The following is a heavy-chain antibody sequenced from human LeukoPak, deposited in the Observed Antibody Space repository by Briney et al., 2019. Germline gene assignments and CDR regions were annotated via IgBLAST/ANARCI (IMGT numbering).Heavy chain of an antibody. CDR1: GYTFTSYY. J-gene: IGHJ3*02. Sequence: ASVTVSCTASGYTFTSYYMHWARQAPGQGLEWMGIINPSGGSRSYAQKLQGRVTMTRDTSTSTVYMELSSLRSEDTAVYYCARGSIVGAKTLGFGAFDIWGQGTMVTVSS. CDR3: ARGSIVGAKTLGFGAFDI. CDR2: INPSGGSR. D-gene: IGHD1-26*01. V-gene: IGHV1-46*01.